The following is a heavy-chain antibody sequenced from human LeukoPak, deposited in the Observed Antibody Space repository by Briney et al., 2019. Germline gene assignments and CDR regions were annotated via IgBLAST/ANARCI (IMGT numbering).Heavy chain of an antibody. J-gene: IGHJ4*02. CDR3: ARVYSGSQFDF. V-gene: IGHV4-39*01. Sequence: SETLSLTCTVSGGSISSSSYYWGWIRQPPGKGLEWIGSIYYSGSTYYNPSLKSRVTISVDTSKNQFSLKLSSVTAADTAVYYCARVYSGSQFDFWGQGTLVTVSS. CDR2: IYYSGST. CDR1: GGSISSSSYY. D-gene: IGHD1-26*01.